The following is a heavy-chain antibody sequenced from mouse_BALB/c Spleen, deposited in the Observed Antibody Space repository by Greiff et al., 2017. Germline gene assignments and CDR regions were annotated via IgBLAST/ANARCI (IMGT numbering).Heavy chain of an antibody. D-gene: IGHD2-10*01. CDR2: FYPGSGSI. Sequence: VQLQQSGAGLVKPGASVKLSCKASGYTFTEYIIHWVKQRSGQGLEWIGWFYPGSGSIKYNEKFRDKATLTADKSSSTVYMELSRLTSEDSAVYFCARHSYYGNYGDAMDYWGQGTSVTVSS. CDR1: GYTFTEYI. V-gene: IGHV1-62-2*01. J-gene: IGHJ4*01. CDR3: ARHSYYGNYGDAMDY.